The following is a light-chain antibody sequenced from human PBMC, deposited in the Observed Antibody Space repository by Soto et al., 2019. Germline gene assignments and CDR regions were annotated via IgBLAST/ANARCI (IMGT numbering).Light chain of an antibody. CDR2: LDYDGSH. CDR1: SGHTTYA. CDR3: QTWDTGIQV. Sequence: QPVLTQSPSASASLGASVKLTCTLSSGHTTYAIAWHQQQPEKGPRYLMRLDYDGSHIKGAGIPDRFSGSSSGAERYLTIASRQDEDEAEYYCQTWDTGIQVFGGGTKVTVL. V-gene: IGLV4-69*01. J-gene: IGLJ3*02.